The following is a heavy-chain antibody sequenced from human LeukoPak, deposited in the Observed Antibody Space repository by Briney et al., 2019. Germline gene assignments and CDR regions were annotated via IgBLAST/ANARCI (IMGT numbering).Heavy chain of an antibody. CDR3: ARHRSGWLQSSFDY. J-gene: IGHJ4*02. CDR2: IYYSGSS. V-gene: IGHV4-39*01. D-gene: IGHD5-24*01. Sequence: SETLXLTCTVSGGSISSYYWGWIRQPPGKGLEWIGSIYYSGSSFDNPALKSRVTISVDTSKNQFSLKLSSVTAADTAVYYCARHRSGWLQSSFDYWGQGTLVTVSS. CDR1: GGSISSYY.